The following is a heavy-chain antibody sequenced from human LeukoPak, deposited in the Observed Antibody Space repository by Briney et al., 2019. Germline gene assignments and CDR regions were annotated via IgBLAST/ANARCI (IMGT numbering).Heavy chain of an antibody. Sequence: SQTLSLTCAVSGGSISSGGYSWSWIRQPPGKGLEWIGYIYHSGSTYYNPSLKSPVTISVDRSKSQFSLKLSSVTAADTAVYYCARATAAGAFEIWGQGTMVTVSS. CDR2: IYHSGST. CDR1: GGSISSGGYS. D-gene: IGHD6-13*01. J-gene: IGHJ3*02. V-gene: IGHV4-30-2*01. CDR3: ARATAAGAFEI.